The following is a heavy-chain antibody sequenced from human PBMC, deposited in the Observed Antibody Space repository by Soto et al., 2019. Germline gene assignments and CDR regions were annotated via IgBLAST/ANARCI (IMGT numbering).Heavy chain of an antibody. CDR2: IYYSGST. J-gene: IGHJ4*02. Sequence: SETLSLSCTVSGGSISSYYWSWIRQPPGKGLEWIGYIYYSGSTNYNPSLKSRVTISVDTSKNQFSLKLSSVTAADTAVYYCARVKAGAVYWGQGTLVTVSS. V-gene: IGHV4-59*08. D-gene: IGHD6-13*01. CDR3: ARVKAGAVY. CDR1: GGSISSYY.